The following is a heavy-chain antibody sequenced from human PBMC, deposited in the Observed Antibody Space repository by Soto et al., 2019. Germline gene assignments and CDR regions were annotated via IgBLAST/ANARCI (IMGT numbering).Heavy chain of an antibody. CDR2: VSDDGSEQ. D-gene: IGHD1-26*01. Sequence: GGSLRLSCAASGFSLRDYGMHWDRQAPGKGLEYVAAVSDDGSEQYYADSVRGRFTISRDNSKNTVYLQLDSLTTGDTAVYYCARDPTGGYFHYDYWGQGALVTVSS. CDR1: GFSLRDYG. J-gene: IGHJ4*02. V-gene: IGHV3-30*17. CDR3: ARDPTGGYFHYDY.